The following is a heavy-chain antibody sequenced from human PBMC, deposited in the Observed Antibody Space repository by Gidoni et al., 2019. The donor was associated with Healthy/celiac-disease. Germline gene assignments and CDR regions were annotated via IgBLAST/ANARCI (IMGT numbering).Heavy chain of an antibody. CDR2: IYTSGST. V-gene: IGHV4-61*02. J-gene: IGHJ5*02. CDR3: ARDHSNYDDWFDP. Sequence: QVQLQESGPGLVKPSQTLSLTCTVSGGSISSGSYYWSWIRQPAGKGLEWIGRIYTSGSTNYNPSLKSRVTISVDTSKNQFSLKLSSVTAADTAVYYCARDHSNYDDWFDPWGQGTLVTVSS. CDR1: GGSISSGSYY. D-gene: IGHD4-4*01.